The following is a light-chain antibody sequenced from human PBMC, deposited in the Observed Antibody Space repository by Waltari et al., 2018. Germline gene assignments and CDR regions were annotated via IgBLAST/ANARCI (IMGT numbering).Light chain of an antibody. J-gene: IGLJ1*01. V-gene: IGLV2-8*01. CDR2: EVS. CDR1: SSDVGAYNY. Sequence: QSALTQPPSASGSPGPSVTASCTGTSSDVGAYNYVSWYQQHPGNPPKLMIYEVSKRPSGAPDRFSGSKSGNTASLTVSGLQAEDEADYYCSSYAGSNDLYVFGSGTKVTVL. CDR3: SSYAGSNDLYV.